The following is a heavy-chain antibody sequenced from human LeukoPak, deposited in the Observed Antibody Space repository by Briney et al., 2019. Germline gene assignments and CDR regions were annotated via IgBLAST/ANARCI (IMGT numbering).Heavy chain of an antibody. CDR3: ARDRSSWSAPTWFDY. J-gene: IGHJ4*02. V-gene: IGHV3-7*01. CDR1: GFTFSSYC. CDR2: IKQDGSDK. D-gene: IGHD6-13*01. Sequence: GGSLRLSCSASGFTFSSYCMSWVRQAPGKGPEWVANIKQDGSDKYYVDSVKGRFTISRDNAKNSLYLQMNSLRAEDTAVYYCARDRSSWSAPTWFDYWGQGTLVTVSS.